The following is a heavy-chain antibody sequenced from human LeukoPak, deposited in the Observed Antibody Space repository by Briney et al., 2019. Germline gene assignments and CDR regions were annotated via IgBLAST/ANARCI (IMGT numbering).Heavy chain of an antibody. Sequence: PGGSLRLSCAGSGFSFNDYYMTWIRQAPGKGLEWVSYISISGTTIYYEESVKGRFSISRDNAQNSLYLQMNRLRTEDTAVYYCARAYYDILTGSYAMDVWGQGTTAIVSS. D-gene: IGHD3-9*01. J-gene: IGHJ6*02. CDR3: ARAYYDILTGSYAMDV. CDR2: ISISGTTI. CDR1: GFSFNDYY. V-gene: IGHV3-11*01.